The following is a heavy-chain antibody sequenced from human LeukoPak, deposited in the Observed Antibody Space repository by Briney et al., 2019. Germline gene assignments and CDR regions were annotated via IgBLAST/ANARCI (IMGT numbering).Heavy chain of an antibody. Sequence: PSETLSLTCTVSGGSISSYYWSWIRQPPGKGLEWIGCIYYSGSTNYNPSLKSQVTISVDTSKNQFSLKLSAVTAADTAVYYCARTSLWFGEPASLYYFDYWGQGTLVTVSS. J-gene: IGHJ4*02. CDR2: IYYSGST. D-gene: IGHD3-10*01. CDR1: GGSISSYY. CDR3: ARTSLWFGEPASLYYFDY. V-gene: IGHV4-59*01.